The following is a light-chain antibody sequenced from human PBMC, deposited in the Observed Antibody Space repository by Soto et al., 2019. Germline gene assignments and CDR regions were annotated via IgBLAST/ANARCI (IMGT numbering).Light chain of an antibody. CDR2: LGS. Sequence: VMTQYTLSLPVTPGEPACISCRSSHRLLYSNGYNYLDWYLQKPGQSPQLLIYLGSNRASGVPDRFSGSVSGTDFTLKISRVEAEDVGLYYCMQALQAPLTFGQRTKVAIK. J-gene: IGKJ1*01. V-gene: IGKV2-28*01. CDR3: MQALQAPLT. CDR1: HRLLYSNGYNY.